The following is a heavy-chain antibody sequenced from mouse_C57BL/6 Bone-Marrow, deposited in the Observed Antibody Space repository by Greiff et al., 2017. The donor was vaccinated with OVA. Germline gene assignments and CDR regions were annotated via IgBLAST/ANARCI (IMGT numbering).Heavy chain of an antibody. Sequence: QVQLKQPGAELVKPGASVKISCKASGYAFSSYWMNWVKQRPGKGLEWLGQIYPGDGDTNYNGKFKGKATLTADKSYSTAYMQLSSLTSDDSAVYIWARERMPYGNYESPAMDYWGQGTSVTVSS. D-gene: IGHD2-10*02. V-gene: IGHV1-80*01. CDR3: ARERMPYGNYESPAMDY. J-gene: IGHJ4*01. CDR1: GYAFSSYW. CDR2: IYPGDGDT.